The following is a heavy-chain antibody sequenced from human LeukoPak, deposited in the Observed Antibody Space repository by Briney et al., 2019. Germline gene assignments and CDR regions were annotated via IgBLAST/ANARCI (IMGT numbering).Heavy chain of an antibody. J-gene: IGHJ4*02. CDR3: ARDLVYSSGWYQAVRGSSFDY. CDR2: ISGSGGST. CDR1: GFTFSSHA. Sequence: GGSLRLSCAASGFTFSSHAMSWVRQAPGKGLEWVSAISGSGGSTYYADSVKGRFTISRDNAKNSLYLQMNSLRAEDTAVYYCARDLVYSSGWYQAVRGSSFDYWGQGTLVTVSS. V-gene: IGHV3-23*01. D-gene: IGHD6-19*01.